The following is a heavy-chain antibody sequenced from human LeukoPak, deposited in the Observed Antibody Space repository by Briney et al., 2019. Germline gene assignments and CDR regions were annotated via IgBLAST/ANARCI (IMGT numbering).Heavy chain of an antibody. CDR1: GFTFNTYA. D-gene: IGHD1-14*01. J-gene: IGHJ4*02. CDR3: AKEKYVRNPYFDY. CDR2: ISGRDGGT. Sequence: GGSLRLSCAASGFTFNTYAMSWVRQAPGKGLEWVSGISGRDGGTYYADSVKGRFTISRDNSKNTLYLQMNSLRAEDTAVYYCAKEKYVRNPYFDYWGQGTLVTVSS. V-gene: IGHV3-23*01.